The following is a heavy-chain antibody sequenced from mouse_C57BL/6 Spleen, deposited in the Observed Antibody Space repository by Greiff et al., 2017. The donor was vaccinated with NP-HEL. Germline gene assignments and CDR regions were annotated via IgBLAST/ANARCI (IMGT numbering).Heavy chain of an antibody. V-gene: IGHV2-2*01. J-gene: IGHJ3*01. CDR2: IWSGGST. D-gene: IGHD2-3*01. CDR1: GFSLTSYG. Sequence: VQLQQSGPGLVQPSQSLSITCTVSGFSLTSYGVHWVRQSPGKGLEWLGVIWSGGSTDYNAAFISRLSISKDNSKGQVFFKMNNLQADYTAIYYCARDDGYYKFAYWGQGTLVTVSA. CDR3: ARDDGYYKFAY.